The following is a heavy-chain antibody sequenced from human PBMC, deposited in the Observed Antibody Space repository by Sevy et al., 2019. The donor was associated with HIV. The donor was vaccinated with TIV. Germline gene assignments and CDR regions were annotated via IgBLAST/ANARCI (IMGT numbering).Heavy chain of an antibody. CDR1: GFTFSSYA. J-gene: IGHJ6*02. D-gene: IGHD2-15*01. V-gene: IGHV3-23*01. CDR3: AKAPPGHCSSGSCPRAYYYYGMDV. CDR2: ISGRGGST. Sequence: GGSLRLSCAASGFTFSSYAMNWVRQAPGKGLEWVSAISGRGGSTYYADSVEGRFTISRDNSKNTLYLQMNSLRVEDTAVYYCAKAPPGHCSSGSCPRAYYYYGMDVRGQGTTVTVSS.